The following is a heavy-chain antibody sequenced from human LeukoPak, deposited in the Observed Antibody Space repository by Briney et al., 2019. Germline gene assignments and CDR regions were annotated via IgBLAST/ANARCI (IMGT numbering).Heavy chain of an antibody. V-gene: IGHV1-2*02. CDR2: INPNTGAT. D-gene: IGHD3-10*01. Sequence: ASVKVSCKASGYTFTAYYMHWVRQAPGQGLEWMGWINPNTGATNYAQKFQGRVTMTRDTSISTAYMDLSRLKSDDTALYYCARPLFPSAVINFDYWGQGTLVTVSS. CDR1: GYTFTAYY. J-gene: IGHJ4*02. CDR3: ARPLFPSAVINFDY.